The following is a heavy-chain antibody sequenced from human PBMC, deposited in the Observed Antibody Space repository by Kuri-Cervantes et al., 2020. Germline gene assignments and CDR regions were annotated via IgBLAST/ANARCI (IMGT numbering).Heavy chain of an antibody. V-gene: IGHV3-15*01. CDR3: TTDDYYDSSNYYRAGFDC. Sequence: GGSLRLSCAASGFTFSDYYMNWIRQAPGKGLEWVGRIKSKTDGGTTDYAAPAKGRFTISRDDSKNTLYLQMNSLKTEDTAVYYCTTDDYYDSSNYYRAGFDCWGQGTLVTVSS. J-gene: IGHJ4*02. CDR1: GFTFSDYY. D-gene: IGHD3-22*01. CDR2: IKSKTDGGTT.